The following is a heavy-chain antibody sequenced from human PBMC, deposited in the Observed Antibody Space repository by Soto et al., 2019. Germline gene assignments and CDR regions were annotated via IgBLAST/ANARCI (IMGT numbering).Heavy chain of an antibody. Sequence: PSETLSLTCTVSGASISNGGYSWNWIRQPPGKGLEWIGNVFQVGSTYYNPSLKSRVTISVDTSKNQFSLKLSSVTAADTAVYYCARNFPDGQSFDYWGQGTLVTVSS. V-gene: IGHV4-30-2*01. CDR1: GASISNGGYS. J-gene: IGHJ4*02. CDR2: VFQVGST. CDR3: ARNFPDGQSFDY.